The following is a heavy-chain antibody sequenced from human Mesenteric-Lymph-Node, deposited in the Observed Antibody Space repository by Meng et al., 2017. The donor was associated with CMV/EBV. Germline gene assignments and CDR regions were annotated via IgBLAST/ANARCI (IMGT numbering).Heavy chain of an antibody. CDR2: LTGGGGE. Sequence: LSCAASGFTINNYGMTWVRQAPGKGLEWGSGLTGGGGELYADSVKGRFTISRDNSKNTLYLQMNSLRVEDTAVYYCVKGGGTTWYDYWGQGTLVTVSS. CDR3: VKGGGTTWYDY. V-gene: IGHV3-23*01. D-gene: IGHD1-14*01. CDR1: GFTINNYG. J-gene: IGHJ4*02.